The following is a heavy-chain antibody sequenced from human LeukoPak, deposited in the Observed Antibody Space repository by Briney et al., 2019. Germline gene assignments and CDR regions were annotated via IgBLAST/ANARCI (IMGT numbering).Heavy chain of an antibody. Sequence: SVKVSCKASGGTFSSYAISWVRQAPGQGLEWMGGIIPIFGTANYAQKFQGRVTITADESTSTAYMELSSLRSEDTAVYYCARHRDPYGDFLFDYWGQGTLVTVSS. CDR1: GGTFSSYA. V-gene: IGHV1-69*13. CDR3: ARHRDPYGDFLFDY. CDR2: IIPIFGTA. J-gene: IGHJ4*02. D-gene: IGHD4-17*01.